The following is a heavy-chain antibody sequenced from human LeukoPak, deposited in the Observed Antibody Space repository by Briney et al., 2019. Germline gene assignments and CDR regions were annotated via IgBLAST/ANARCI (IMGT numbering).Heavy chain of an antibody. CDR3: ARHTYSSGWYRPFPEQ. Sequence: SETLSLTCTVSGGSISSYYWSWIRQPLGKGLEWIGYIYYSGSTNYNPSLKSRVTISVDTSKNQFSLKLSSVTAADTAMYYCARHTYSSGWYRPFPEQWGQGTLVTVSS. J-gene: IGHJ4*02. CDR2: IYYSGST. CDR1: GGSISSYY. V-gene: IGHV4-59*08. D-gene: IGHD6-19*01.